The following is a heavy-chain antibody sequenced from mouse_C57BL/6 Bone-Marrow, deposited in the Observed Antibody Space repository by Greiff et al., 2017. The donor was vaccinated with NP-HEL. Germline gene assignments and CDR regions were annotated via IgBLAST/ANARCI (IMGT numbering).Heavy chain of an antibody. Sequence: LVESGTVLARPGASVKISCKASGYSFTSYYIHWVKQRPGQGLEWIGWIYPGSGNTKYNEKFKGKATLTADTSSSTAYMQLSSLTSEDSAVYYCARSYYSNPWFAYWGQGTLVTVSA. CDR1: GYSFTSYY. CDR2: IYPGSGNT. V-gene: IGHV1-66*01. CDR3: ARSYYSNPWFAY. D-gene: IGHD2-5*01. J-gene: IGHJ3*01.